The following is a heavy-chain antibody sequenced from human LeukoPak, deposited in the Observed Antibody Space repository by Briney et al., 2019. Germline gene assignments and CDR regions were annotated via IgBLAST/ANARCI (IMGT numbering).Heavy chain of an antibody. CDR2: IGGSGGST. Sequence: GGSLRLSCAASGFTFSSYTMSWVRQAPGKGLEWVSAIGGSGGSTYYADSVKGRFTISRDNAKNTVFLQMSSLRAEDTALYYCARKSASGNYPLDYWGQGTLVTVSS. CDR1: GFTFSSYT. D-gene: IGHD3-10*01. J-gene: IGHJ4*02. V-gene: IGHV3-23*01. CDR3: ARKSASGNYPLDY.